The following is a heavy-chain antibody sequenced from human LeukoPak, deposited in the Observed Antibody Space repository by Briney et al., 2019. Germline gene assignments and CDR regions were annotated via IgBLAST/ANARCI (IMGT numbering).Heavy chain of an antibody. CDR2: IFSST. CDR1: GFTFSSHP. Sequence: GGSLRLSCAASGFTFSSHPMSWVRLAPGKGLEWVSFIFSSTHYSDSVKGRFTISRDNSKNTLYLQMNSLRAEDTAVYYCARRAGAYSHPYDYWGQGTLVTVSS. J-gene: IGHJ4*02. D-gene: IGHD4/OR15-4a*01. CDR3: ARRAGAYSHPYDY. V-gene: IGHV3-53*01.